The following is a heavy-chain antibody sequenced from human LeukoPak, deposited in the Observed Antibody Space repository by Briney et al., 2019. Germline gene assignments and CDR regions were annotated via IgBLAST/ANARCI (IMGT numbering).Heavy chain of an antibody. V-gene: IGHV5-51*01. J-gene: IGHJ4*02. D-gene: IGHD3-3*01. CDR1: RNTFTNYW. Sequence: GESLKISFKGSRNTFTNYWIGWVRQLPGKGLEWMGIIFPGDSETRYSPSFQGQVTMSVDKSTSTAYLQWASLKASDTAIYFCARLSTRLLDHWGQGTRVTVSS. CDR2: IFPGDSET. CDR3: ARLSTRLLDH.